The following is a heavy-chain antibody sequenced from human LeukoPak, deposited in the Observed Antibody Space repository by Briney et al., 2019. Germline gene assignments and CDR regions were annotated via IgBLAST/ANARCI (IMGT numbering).Heavy chain of an antibody. CDR2: IYYSGST. Sequence: SETLSLTCTVSGGSISSSSYYWGWLRQPPGKGLEWIGSIYYSGSTYYNPSLKSRVTISVDTSKNQFSLKLSSVTAADTAVYYCASLLWFGELSPVNWFDPWGQGTLVTVSS. CDR3: ASLLWFGELSPVNWFDP. J-gene: IGHJ5*02. V-gene: IGHV4-39*01. CDR1: GGSISSSSYY. D-gene: IGHD3-10*01.